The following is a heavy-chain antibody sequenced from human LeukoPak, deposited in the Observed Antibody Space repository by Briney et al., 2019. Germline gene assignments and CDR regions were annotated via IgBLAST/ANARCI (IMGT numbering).Heavy chain of an antibody. V-gene: IGHV1-2*02. Sequence: ASVTVSCKASGYTFTGYYMHWVRQAPGQGLEWMGWINPNSGGTNYAQKFQGRVTMTTDTSTSTAYMEVRSLRSDDTAVYYCAREHFRVRGPETWFDPWGQGTFVTVSS. CDR3: AREHFRVRGPETWFDP. D-gene: IGHD3-10*01. CDR2: INPNSGGT. J-gene: IGHJ5*02. CDR1: GYTFTGYY.